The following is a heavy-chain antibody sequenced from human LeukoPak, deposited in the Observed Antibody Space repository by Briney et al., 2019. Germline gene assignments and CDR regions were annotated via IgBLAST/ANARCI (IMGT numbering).Heavy chain of an antibody. V-gene: IGHV3-9*01. Sequence: GGSLRLSCAASGFTFGDYAMHWVRQAPGKGLEWVSGISWNSGSIGYADSVKGRFTISRDNAKNSLYLQMNSLRAEDTALYYCAKDLGVAPIAAEFPLSYYYGMDVWGQGTTVTVSS. CDR2: ISWNSGSI. CDR3: AKDLGVAPIAAEFPLSYYYGMDV. D-gene: IGHD6-13*01. CDR1: GFTFGDYA. J-gene: IGHJ6*02.